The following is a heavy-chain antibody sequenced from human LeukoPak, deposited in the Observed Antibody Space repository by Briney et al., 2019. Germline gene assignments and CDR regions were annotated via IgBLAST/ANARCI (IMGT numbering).Heavy chain of an antibody. CDR1: GFTFSSYA. V-gene: IGHV3-33*08. D-gene: IGHD4-17*01. CDR2: IWSDGSNK. Sequence: GGSLRLSCAASGFTFSSYAMHWVCQAPGKGLEWVAVIWSDGSNKYYADSVKGRFTFSRDNSKNTLFLQMNSLRAEDTAVYYCARDGDYGDYTGYFDYWGQGTLVTVSS. J-gene: IGHJ4*02. CDR3: ARDGDYGDYTGYFDY.